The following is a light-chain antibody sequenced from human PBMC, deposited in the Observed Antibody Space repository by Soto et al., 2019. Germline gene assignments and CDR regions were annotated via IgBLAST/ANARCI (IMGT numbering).Light chain of an antibody. CDR1: QGIRND. V-gene: IGKV1-17*01. Sequence: DIPMTQSPSSLSASLRDRANITCRASQGIRNDLGWYQQKPGKAPKVLIFDASSLESGVPSRFSGSRSGTDFTLTISSLQPEDFATYYCQNHNSAPLTFGGGTKVDIK. CDR3: QNHNSAPLT. CDR2: DAS. J-gene: IGKJ4*01.